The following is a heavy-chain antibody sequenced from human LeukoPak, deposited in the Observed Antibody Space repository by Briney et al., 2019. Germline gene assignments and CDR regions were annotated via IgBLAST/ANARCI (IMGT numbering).Heavy chain of an antibody. CDR1: VGTFSSYG. Sequence: GASVKVSCKAYVGTFSSYGINWVRQAPGQRLQWMGGIIPMAGTPNYAQKFQGRVTITADESTRTAYMELSRLRSEDTAVYYCARAPEGGIYGSGVCEVWGQGTVVTVSS. CDR3: ARAPEGGIYGSGVCEV. CDR2: IIPMAGTP. J-gene: IGHJ3*01. V-gene: IGHV1-69*13. D-gene: IGHD3-10*01.